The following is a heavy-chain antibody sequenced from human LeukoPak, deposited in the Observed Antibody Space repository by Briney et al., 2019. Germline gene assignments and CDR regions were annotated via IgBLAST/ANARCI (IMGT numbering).Heavy chain of an antibody. CDR3: AREVQLERLYAFDT. D-gene: IGHD1-1*01. CDR1: GFTFSSYS. CDR2: ISSSSSTI. Sequence: GGSLRLSCAASGFTFSSYSMNWVRQAPGKGLEWVSYISSSSSTIYYADSVKGRFTISRDNAKNSLYLQMNSLRDEDTAVYYCAREVQLERLYAFDTWGQGTMVTVSS. J-gene: IGHJ3*02. V-gene: IGHV3-48*02.